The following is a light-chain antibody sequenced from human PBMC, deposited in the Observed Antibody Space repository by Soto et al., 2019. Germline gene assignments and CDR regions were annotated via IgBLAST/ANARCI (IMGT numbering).Light chain of an antibody. Sequence: LTQPASVSGSPGQSITISCTGTSSDVGSYNLVSWYQQHPGKAPKLMIYEGSKRPSGVSNRFSGSKSGNTASLTISGLQAEDEADYYCCSYAGSSTFFYVFGTGTKVTVL. V-gene: IGLV2-23*03. CDR2: EGS. CDR1: SSDVGSYNL. CDR3: CSYAGSSTFFYV. J-gene: IGLJ1*01.